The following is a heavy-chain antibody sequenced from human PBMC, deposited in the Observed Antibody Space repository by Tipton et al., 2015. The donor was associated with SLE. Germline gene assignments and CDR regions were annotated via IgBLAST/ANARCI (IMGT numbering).Heavy chain of an antibody. CDR3: AMVITQVYFYGVDV. D-gene: IGHD1-20*01. Sequence: GLVKPSETLSLICDVTAYPISSAFYWGWIRQPPGKGLEWIGCIYHSGTTYYTPSLKSRVTISVDTSKNQFSLKLSSVTAADTAIYYCAMVITQVYFYGVDVWGRGTTVTVSS. V-gene: IGHV4-38-2*01. J-gene: IGHJ6*02. CDR2: IYHSGTT. CDR1: AYPISSAFY.